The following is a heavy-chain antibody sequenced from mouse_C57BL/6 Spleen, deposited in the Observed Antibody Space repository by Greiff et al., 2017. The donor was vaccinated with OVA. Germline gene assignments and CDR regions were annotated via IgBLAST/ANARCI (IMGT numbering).Heavy chain of an antibody. CDR1: GFTFNDYY. V-gene: IGHV14-1*01. CDR2: IDPEDGDT. Sequence: EVQLQQSGAELVRPGASVKLSCTASGFTFNDYYMHWVKQRPEQGLEWIGRIDPEDGDTAYAPKFQGKATMTADTSSNTAYLQLSSLTSEDTAVYYSTGEYYGFAYWGQGTLVTVSA. J-gene: IGHJ3*01. CDR3: TGEYYGFAY. D-gene: IGHD1-1*02.